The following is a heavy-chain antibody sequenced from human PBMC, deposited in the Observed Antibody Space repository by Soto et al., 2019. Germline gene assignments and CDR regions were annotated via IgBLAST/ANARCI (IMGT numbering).Heavy chain of an antibody. CDR1: GLPFRSYS. J-gene: IGHJ4*02. CDR3: VKYLHSGYDY. Sequence: PGGSLRLSCAASGLPFRSYSMNWVRQGPGKGLEWVSFISSSSSYIYSADSVKGRFTISRDNAKNSLYLQMNSLRAEDTAVYYCVKYLHSGYDYWGQGTLVTVSS. D-gene: IGHD5-12*01. V-gene: IGHV3-21*01. CDR2: ISSSSSYI.